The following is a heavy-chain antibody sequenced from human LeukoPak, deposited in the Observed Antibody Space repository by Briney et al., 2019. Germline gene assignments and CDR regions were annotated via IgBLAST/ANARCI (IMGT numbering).Heavy chain of an antibody. CDR2: IYSCGST. CDR1: GFTVSSNY. V-gene: IGHV3-66*01. Sequence: GGSLRLSCAASGFTVSSNYMSWVRQAPGKGLEWVSVIYSCGSTYYADSAKGRFTISRDNSKKTLYLQMNSLRDEDTAVYYCARDAISSTSCYALYYYYMDVWGKGTTVTVSS. D-gene: IGHD2-2*01. CDR3: ARDAISSTSCYALYYYYMDV. J-gene: IGHJ6*03.